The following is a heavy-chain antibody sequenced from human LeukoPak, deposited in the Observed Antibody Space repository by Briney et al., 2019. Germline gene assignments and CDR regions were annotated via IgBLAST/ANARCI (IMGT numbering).Heavy chain of an antibody. CDR3: AMGGDIVLMVYAIEDY. J-gene: IGHJ4*02. D-gene: IGHD2-8*01. CDR2: INPNSGGT. V-gene: IGHV1-2*02. CDR1: GYTFTGYY. Sequence: ASVEVSCKASGYTFTGYYMHWVRQAPGQGLEWMGWINPNSGGTNYAQKFQGRVTMTRDTSISTAYMELSRLRSDDTAVYYCAMGGDIVLMVYAIEDYWGQGTLVTVSS.